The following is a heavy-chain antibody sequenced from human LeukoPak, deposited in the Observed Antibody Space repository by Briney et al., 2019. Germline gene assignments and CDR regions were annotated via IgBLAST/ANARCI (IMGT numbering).Heavy chain of an antibody. CDR1: GGSISSYY. CDR3: ARDNADYYGSGRSVNWFDP. J-gene: IGHJ5*02. V-gene: IGHV4-4*07. CDR2: IYTSGST. Sequence: SETLSLTCTVSGGSISSYYWSWIRQPAGKGLEWIGRIYTSGSTNYNPSPKSRVTMSVDTSKNQFSLKLSSVTAADTAVYYCARDNADYYGSGRSVNWFDPWGQGTLVTVSS. D-gene: IGHD3-10*01.